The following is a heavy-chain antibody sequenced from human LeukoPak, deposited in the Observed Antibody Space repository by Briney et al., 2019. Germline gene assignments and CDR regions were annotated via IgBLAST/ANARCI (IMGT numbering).Heavy chain of an antibody. D-gene: IGHD4-17*01. CDR2: IYSGGGT. J-gene: IGHJ4*02. CDR3: ARDYGTH. CDR1: GFTVSNSY. Sequence: GGSLRLSCAASGFTVSNSYMSWVRQAPGNGLEWFSFIYSGGGTSYADSVKRRFTISRDNPKNPLYLQMNSRRAEDTAVYYCARDYGTHWGQGTLVSVCS. V-gene: IGHV3-66*01.